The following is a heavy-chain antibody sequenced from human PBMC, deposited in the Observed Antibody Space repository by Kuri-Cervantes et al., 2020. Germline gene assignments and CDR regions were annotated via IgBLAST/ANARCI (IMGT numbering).Heavy chain of an antibody. Sequence: ASVKVSCKASGYTLTGYYIHWVRQAPGQGLEWLGWIKPHSGGTNYAQKFQGRVTMTRDTSISTAYMEVSRLRSDDTAAYSCARVDRIHLQWWKVWGQGTLVTVSS. CDR3: ARVDRIHLQWWKV. CDR2: IKPHSGGT. CDR1: GYTLTGYY. V-gene: IGHV1-2*02. D-gene: IGHD2-15*01. J-gene: IGHJ4*02.